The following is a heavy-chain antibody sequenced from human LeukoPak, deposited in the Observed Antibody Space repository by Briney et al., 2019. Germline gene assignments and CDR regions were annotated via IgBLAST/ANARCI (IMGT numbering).Heavy chain of an antibody. CDR3: ARDLVVVPAAMPWDYFDY. D-gene: IGHD2-2*01. V-gene: IGHV4-34*01. J-gene: IGHJ4*02. CDR1: GGSFSGYY. Sequence: SETLSLTCAVYGGSFSGYYWSWIRQPPGKGLEWIGEINHSGSTNYNPSLKSRVTISVDTSKNQFSLKLSSVTAADTAVYYCARDLVVVPAAMPWDYFDYWGQGTLVTVSS. CDR2: INHSGST.